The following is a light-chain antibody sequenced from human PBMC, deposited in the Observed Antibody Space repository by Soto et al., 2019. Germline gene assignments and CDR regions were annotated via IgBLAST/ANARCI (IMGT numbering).Light chain of an antibody. Sequence: EIVLTQSPGTLSLSPGDRATLSCRASQSVRSNYLAWYQQKPGQAPRILLYGASSRAIGIPDRFSGSGSGTEFTLTISRLEPEDFAVYYCQQYDTSPPLTFGGGTKVEIK. V-gene: IGKV3-20*01. CDR1: QSVRSNY. CDR3: QQYDTSPPLT. CDR2: GAS. J-gene: IGKJ4*01.